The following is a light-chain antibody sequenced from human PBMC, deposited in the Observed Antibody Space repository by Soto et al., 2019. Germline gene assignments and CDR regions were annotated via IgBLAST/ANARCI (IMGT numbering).Light chain of an antibody. J-gene: IGKJ1*01. CDR2: GAS. CDR3: QQYNNWPGT. V-gene: IGKV3-15*01. Sequence: EIEMTQSPATLSVSPGERATLSCRASQSVSSNLAWYQQKPGQAPRLLIYGASTRATGIPARFSGSGSGTEFKLTISSLQSEDFAVYYCQQYNNWPGTFGQGTKVEIK. CDR1: QSVSSN.